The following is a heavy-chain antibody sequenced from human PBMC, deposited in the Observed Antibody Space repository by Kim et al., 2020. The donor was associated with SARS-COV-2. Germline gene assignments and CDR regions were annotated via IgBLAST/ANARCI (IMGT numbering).Heavy chain of an antibody. CDR3: ASSVAGPIIDY. D-gene: IGHD6-19*01. CDR1: GGSVSSGSYY. Sequence: SETLSLTCTVSGGSVSSGSYYWSWIRQPPGKGLEWIGYIYYSGSTNYNPSLKSRVTISVDTSKNQFSLKLSSVTAADTAVYYCASSVAGPIIDYWGQGTLVTVSS. CDR2: IYYSGST. J-gene: IGHJ4*02. V-gene: IGHV4-61*01.